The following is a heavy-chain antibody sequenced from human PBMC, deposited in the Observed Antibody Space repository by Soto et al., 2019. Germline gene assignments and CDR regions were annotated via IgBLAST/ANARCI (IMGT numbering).Heavy chain of an antibody. D-gene: IGHD6-13*01. CDR1: GGSISSSSYY. CDR3: SSPGKASSRSWYGLGNWFDP. Sequence: QLQLQESGPGLVKPSETLSLTCTVSGGSISSSSYYWGWIRQPPGKGLEWVGSIYYSASTYYNPSLQSRVTISVDTAKNQFYLKLSSVSAADTAVYYFSSPGKASSRSWYGLGNWFDPWGQGTLVTVSS. CDR2: IYYSAST. V-gene: IGHV4-39*01. J-gene: IGHJ5*02.